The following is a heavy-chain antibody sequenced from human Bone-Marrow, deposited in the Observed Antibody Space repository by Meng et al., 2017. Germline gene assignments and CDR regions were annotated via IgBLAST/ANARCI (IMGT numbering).Heavy chain of an antibody. D-gene: IGHD3-3*01. V-gene: IGHV3-48*03. CDR1: GFTFSSYE. Sequence: GESLKISCAASGFTFSSYEMNWVRQAPGKGLEWVSYISSSGSTIYYADSVKGRFTISRDNAKNSLYLQMNSLRAEDTAVYYCARDRGHDYDFWSGYSPPSYYYYGMDVWGQGTTVTVSS. J-gene: IGHJ6*02. CDR3: ARDRGHDYDFWSGYSPPSYYYYGMDV. CDR2: ISSSGSTI.